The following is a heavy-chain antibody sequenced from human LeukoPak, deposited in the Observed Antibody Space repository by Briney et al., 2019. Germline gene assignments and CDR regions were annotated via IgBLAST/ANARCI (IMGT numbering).Heavy chain of an antibody. D-gene: IGHD3-10*01. Sequence: ASVKVSCKASGGTFSSYAISWVRQAPGQGLEWMGGIIPIFGTANYAQKFQGRVTITTDESTSTAYMELSSLRSEDTAVYYCAGSPTRGAYYYYYMDVWGKGTTVTVSS. J-gene: IGHJ6*03. CDR2: IIPIFGTA. CDR3: AGSPTRGAYYYYYMDV. CDR1: GGTFSSYA. V-gene: IGHV1-69*05.